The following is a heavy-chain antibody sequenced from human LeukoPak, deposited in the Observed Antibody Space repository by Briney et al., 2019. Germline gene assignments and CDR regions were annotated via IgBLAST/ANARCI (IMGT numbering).Heavy chain of an antibody. CDR2: ISRSSSTI. CDR3: ASGIPAAGLNWFDP. D-gene: IGHD6-13*01. V-gene: IGHV3-48*04. CDR1: GFTFSSYT. J-gene: IGHJ5*02. Sequence: PGGSLRLSCAASGFTFSSYTMNWVRQAPGKGLEWVSYISRSSSTIYYADSVKGRFTISRDNARKSLYLQMNSLRAEDTAVYYCASGIPAAGLNWFDPWGQGTLVTVSS.